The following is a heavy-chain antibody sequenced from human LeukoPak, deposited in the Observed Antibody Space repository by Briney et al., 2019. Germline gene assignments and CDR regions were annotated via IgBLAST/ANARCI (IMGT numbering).Heavy chain of an antibody. CDR3: ARDSTAIYNWFDP. J-gene: IGHJ5*02. Sequence: RASETLSLTCVVYGGSFSGHYWTWVRQPPGKGLEWIGEINESGGTKYNPSLESRVTISVDTSKNQFSLKLSSVTAADTAVYYCARDSTAIYNWFDPWGQGTLVTVSS. CDR1: GGSFSGHY. CDR2: INESGGT. D-gene: IGHD2-2*02. V-gene: IGHV4-34*01.